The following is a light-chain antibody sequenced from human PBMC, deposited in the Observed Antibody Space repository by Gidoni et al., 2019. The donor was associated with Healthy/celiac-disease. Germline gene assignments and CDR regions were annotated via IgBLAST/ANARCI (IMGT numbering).Light chain of an antibody. V-gene: IGKV1-5*03. J-gene: IGKJ5*01. CDR3: QQYNSPIT. CDR2: KAS. CDR1: QSISSW. Sequence: DIQMTQSPSTLSASVGDRVTITCRSSQSISSWLAWYQQKPGKAPKLLIYKASSLESGVPSRFSGSGSGTEFTLTISSLQPDDFANYYCQQYNSPITFGQGTRLEIK.